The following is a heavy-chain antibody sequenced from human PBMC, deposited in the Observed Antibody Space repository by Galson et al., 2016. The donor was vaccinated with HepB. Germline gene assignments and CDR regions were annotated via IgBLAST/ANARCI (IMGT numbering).Heavy chain of an antibody. CDR3: VSQVEDRSGLLDY. J-gene: IGHJ4*02. V-gene: IGHV4-61*08. D-gene: IGHD3-22*01. Sequence: SETLSLTCLVSGGSVSSSGFYWSWIRQPPGKTLEWIGYIDYSGRGNSRPSLEDRVTISIDRSKNQFSLKLISVTAADTAVYYCVSQVEDRSGLLDYWGQGTLVTVSS. CDR2: IDYSGRG. CDR1: GGSVSSSGFY.